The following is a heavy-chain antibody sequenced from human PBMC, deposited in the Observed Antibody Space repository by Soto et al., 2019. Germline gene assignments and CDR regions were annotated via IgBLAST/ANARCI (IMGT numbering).Heavy chain of an antibody. CDR2: IYYSGST. Sequence: PSETLSLTCTVSGGSISSGGYYWSWIRQHPGKGLEWTGYIYYSGSTYYNPSLKSRVTISVDTSKNQFSLKLSSVTAADTAVYYCARDSPLWDSGEFIRFDPWGQGTLVTVSS. D-gene: IGHD3-10*01. J-gene: IGHJ5*02. CDR1: GGSISSGGYY. V-gene: IGHV4-31*03. CDR3: ARDSPLWDSGEFIRFDP.